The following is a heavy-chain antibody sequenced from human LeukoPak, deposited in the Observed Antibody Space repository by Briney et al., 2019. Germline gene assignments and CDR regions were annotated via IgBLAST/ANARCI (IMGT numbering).Heavy chain of an antibody. Sequence: SVKVSCKASGFTFTSSAMQWVRQARGQRLEWIGWIVVGSGNTNYAQKFQERVTITRDMSTSTAYMELSSLRSEDTAAYYCAAASYYYDSSGSLDYWGQGTLVTVSS. CDR1: GFTFTSSA. V-gene: IGHV1-58*02. J-gene: IGHJ4*02. D-gene: IGHD3-22*01. CDR3: AAASYYYDSSGSLDY. CDR2: IVVGSGNT.